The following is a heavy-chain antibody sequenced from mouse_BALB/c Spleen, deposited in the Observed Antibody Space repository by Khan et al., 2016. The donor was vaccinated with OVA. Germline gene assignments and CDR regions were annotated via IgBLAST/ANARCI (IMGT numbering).Heavy chain of an antibody. D-gene: IGHD2-3*01. J-gene: IGHJ3*01. Sequence: EVQLQESGPSLVTPSQTLSLTCSVTGDSITSGYWNWIRTFPGNKLEYMGYISYSGSTYYNPSLKSRISITRDTSKNQYYLQLNSVTTEDTATYDSARWVYDGHYERLAYWGQGTLVTVSA. CDR2: ISYSGST. CDR3: ARWVYDGHYERLAY. CDR1: GDSITSGY. V-gene: IGHV3-8*02.